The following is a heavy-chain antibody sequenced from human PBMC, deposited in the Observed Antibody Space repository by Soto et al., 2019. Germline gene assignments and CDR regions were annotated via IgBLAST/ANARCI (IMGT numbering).Heavy chain of an antibody. J-gene: IGHJ6*02. CDR2: IKPDGSEQ. D-gene: IGHD1-20*01. CDR1: EFTFYKYY. V-gene: IGHV3-7*01. Sequence: PWGSLRLSCAASEFTFYKYYITWVRHSPGKGPEWVANIKPDGSEQYYVDSVKGRFTISRDNANNSLYLQMNSLRAEDTAVYFCARGNWNYYYGFDVWGQGTTVTVSS. CDR3: ARGNWNYYYGFDV.